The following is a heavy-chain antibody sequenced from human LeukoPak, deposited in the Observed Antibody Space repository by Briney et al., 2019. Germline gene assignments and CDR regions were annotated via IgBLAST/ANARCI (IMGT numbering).Heavy chain of an antibody. D-gene: IGHD2-15*01. J-gene: IGHJ4*02. CDR3: AKHSRVNTATPFDY. Sequence: GGSLRLSCAASGFTFSSYAMSWVRQAPGKELEWVSAISGSGGSTYYADSVKGRFTISRDNSKNTLYLQMNSLRAEDTAVYYCAKHSRVNTATPFDYWGQGTLVTVSS. CDR1: GFTFSSYA. V-gene: IGHV3-23*01. CDR2: ISGSGGST.